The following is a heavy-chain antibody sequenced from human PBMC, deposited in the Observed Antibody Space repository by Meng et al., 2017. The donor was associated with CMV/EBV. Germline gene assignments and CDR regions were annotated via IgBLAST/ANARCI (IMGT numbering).Heavy chain of an antibody. J-gene: IGHJ5*02. CDR3: ARVRGGNSGWFDP. CDR1: DFTVSTYY. CDR2: INWNGGST. V-gene: IGHV3-20*04. D-gene: IGHD4-23*01. Sequence: GESLKISCVAFDFTVSTYYMSWVRQAPGKGLEWVSGINWNGGSTGYADSVKGRFTISRDNAKNSLYLQMNSLRAEDTALYYCARVRGGNSGWFDPWGQGTLVTVSS.